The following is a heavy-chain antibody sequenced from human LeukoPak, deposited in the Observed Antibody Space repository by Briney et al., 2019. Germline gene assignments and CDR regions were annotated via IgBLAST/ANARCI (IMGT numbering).Heavy chain of an antibody. Sequence: GASVKVSCKSSGYTFTSYGISWVRQAPGQGLEGMGWISAYNGNVNYAQKLQGRVTMTTDTSTSTAYMELRSLRSDDTAVYYCARETTPRYDSSGYRPPLFDYWDQGTLVTVSS. CDR1: GYTFTSYG. J-gene: IGHJ4*02. CDR3: ARETTPRYDSSGYRPPLFDY. CDR2: ISAYNGNV. D-gene: IGHD3-22*01. V-gene: IGHV1-18*01.